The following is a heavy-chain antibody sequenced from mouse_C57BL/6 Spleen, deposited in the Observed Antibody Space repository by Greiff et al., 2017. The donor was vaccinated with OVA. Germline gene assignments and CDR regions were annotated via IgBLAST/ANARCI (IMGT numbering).Heavy chain of an antibody. CDR3: ATSLTTVVAPLLDY. CDR1: GFTIKDYY. CDR2: IDPEDGET. D-gene: IGHD1-1*01. J-gene: IGHJ2*01. V-gene: IGHV14-2*01. Sequence: VQLKESGAELVKPGASVKLSCTASGFTIKDYYMHWVKQRTEQGLEWIGRIDPEDGETKYAPKFQGKATITADTSSNTAYLQLSSLTSEDTAVYYGATSLTTVVAPLLDYWGQGTTLTVSS.